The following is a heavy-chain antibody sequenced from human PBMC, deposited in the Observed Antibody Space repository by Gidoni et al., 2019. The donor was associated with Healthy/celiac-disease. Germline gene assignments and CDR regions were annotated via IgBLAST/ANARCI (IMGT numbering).Heavy chain of an antibody. V-gene: IGHV3-48*03. Sequence: EVPLLALGGGLVQTGGSLRLSGAVSGFTFSSYEMNGVRQAPGKGLEWVSYSSSSGSTRYDADSVKGRFTISRDNAKNSLYLQMNSLRAEDTAVYYCARNGDYWYFDLWGRGTLVTVSS. CDR3: ARNGDYWYFDL. D-gene: IGHD4-17*01. J-gene: IGHJ2*01. CDR2: SSSSGSTR. CDR1: GFTFSSYE.